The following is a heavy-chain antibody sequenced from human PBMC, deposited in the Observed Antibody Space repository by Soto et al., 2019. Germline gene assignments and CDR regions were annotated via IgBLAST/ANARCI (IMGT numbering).Heavy chain of an antibody. V-gene: IGHV4-39*01. CDR2: IYYSGST. D-gene: IGHD3-3*01. CDR1: GGSISSSSYY. J-gene: IGHJ5*02. Sequence: TSETLSLTCTVSGGSISSSSYYWGWIRQPPGKGLEWIGSIYYSGSTYYNPSLKSRVTISVDTSKNQFSLKLSSVTAADTAVYYCARTPNLEWLLSSWFDPWGQGTLVTVSS. CDR3: ARTPNLEWLLSSWFDP.